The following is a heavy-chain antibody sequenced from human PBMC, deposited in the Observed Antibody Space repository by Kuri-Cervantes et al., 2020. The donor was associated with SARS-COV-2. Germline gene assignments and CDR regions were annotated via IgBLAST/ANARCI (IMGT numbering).Heavy chain of an antibody. V-gene: IGHV3-21*01. CDR1: GFAFTSYS. D-gene: IGHD3-22*01. Sequence: GGSLRFSCPASGFAFTSYSMNWVRQAPGKGLEWVSSISSGSTYYADYRKGRFTISRDNAKNSLYLQMNSLRAEDTAVYYCARGDYYYDSSGYFGYWGQGTLVTVSS. J-gene: IGHJ4*02. CDR3: ARGDYYYDSSGYFGY. CDR2: ISSGST.